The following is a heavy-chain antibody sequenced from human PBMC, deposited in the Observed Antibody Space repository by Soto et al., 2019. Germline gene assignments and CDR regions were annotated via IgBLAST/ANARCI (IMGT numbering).Heavy chain of an antibody. CDR2: ISVDNGKT. Sequence: QVQLVQSGPEVKKPGASVKVSCKASGYTFTNYVMSWARQAPGQGLEWLGWISVDNGKTDYAQKFQGRVTMTTDTSTNTAYMELRSLRSDDTAVYFCAGVNIVQVPSPDVWGRGTTVTVSS. D-gene: IGHD2-2*01. V-gene: IGHV1-18*04. CDR3: AGVNIVQVPSPDV. J-gene: IGHJ6*02. CDR1: GYTFTNYV.